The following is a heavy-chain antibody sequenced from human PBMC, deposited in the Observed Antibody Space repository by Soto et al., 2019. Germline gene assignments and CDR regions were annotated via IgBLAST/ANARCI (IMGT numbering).Heavy chain of an antibody. CDR2: INPDNGGT. V-gene: IGHV1-2*02. Sequence: QGQLVQSGAEVKKPGASVKVSCKASGYTFSDHYIHWVRQAPGQGLEWMGWINPDNGGTNYARNFRGRVTMTRDTSISTAYMELTSLTSDDTAVYFCARVPVSDFVWGSYRYTFDSWGQGTLVTVSS. CDR3: ARVPVSDFVWGSYRYTFDS. J-gene: IGHJ4*02. CDR1: GYTFSDHY. D-gene: IGHD3-16*02.